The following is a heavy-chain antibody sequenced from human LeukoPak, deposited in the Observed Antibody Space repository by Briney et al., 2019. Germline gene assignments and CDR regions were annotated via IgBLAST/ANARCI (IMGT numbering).Heavy chain of an antibody. CDR1: GGTFTSYA. J-gene: IGHJ3*02. V-gene: IGHV1-69*05. D-gene: IGHD3-16*01. Sequence: ASVKVSCKASGGTFTSYAISWVRQAPGQGLEWMGGIIPIFGTANYAQKFQGRVTIPTDESTSTAYMEPSSLRSEDTAVYYCATPTFAYAFDIWGQGTMVTVSS. CDR3: ATPTFAYAFDI. CDR2: IIPIFGTA.